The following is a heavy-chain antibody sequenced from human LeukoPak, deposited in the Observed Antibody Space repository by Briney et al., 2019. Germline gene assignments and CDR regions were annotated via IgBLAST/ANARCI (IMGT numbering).Heavy chain of an antibody. CDR1: GFTLSGYS. Sequence: GWSLTLSCAASGFTLSGYSLNWVRQAPATGREWVSHISSTHSTIYHADYVKGRFTISRDNAKNSLYLQMNSLRADDTSVYYCAGRHCRSSSCVHNYYCSMDVWGQGTTVIVSS. CDR3: AGRHCRSSSCVHNYYCSMDV. D-gene: IGHD2-2*01. J-gene: IGHJ6*01. CDR2: ISSTHSTI. V-gene: IGHV3-48*04.